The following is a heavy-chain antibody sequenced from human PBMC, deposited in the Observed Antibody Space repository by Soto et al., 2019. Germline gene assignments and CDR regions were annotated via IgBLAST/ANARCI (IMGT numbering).Heavy chain of an antibody. V-gene: IGHV4-30-2*01. Sequence: SETLSLTCAVSGGSISSGGYFWSWIRQPPGKGLEWIGYIYHSGSTYYNPSLKSRVTISVDRSKNQFSLKLSSVTAADTAVYYCARGMTTVTTFDYWGQGTLVTAPQ. J-gene: IGHJ4*02. CDR3: ARGMTTVTTFDY. CDR1: GGSISSGGYF. CDR2: IYHSGST. D-gene: IGHD4-17*01.